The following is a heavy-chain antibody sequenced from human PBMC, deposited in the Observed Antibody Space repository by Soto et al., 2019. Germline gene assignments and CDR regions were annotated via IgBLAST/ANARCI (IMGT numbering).Heavy chain of an antibody. CDR2: IWYDGSNK. Sequence: PVGSLRLSCAASGFTFSSYGMHWVRQAPGNGLEWVAVIWYDGSNKYYADSVKGRFTISRDNSKNTLYLQMNSLRAEDTAVYYCARDGVVVAATNYYYYGMDVWGQGTTVTVSS. J-gene: IGHJ6*02. V-gene: IGHV3-33*01. D-gene: IGHD2-15*01. CDR3: ARDGVVVAATNYYYYGMDV. CDR1: GFTFSSYG.